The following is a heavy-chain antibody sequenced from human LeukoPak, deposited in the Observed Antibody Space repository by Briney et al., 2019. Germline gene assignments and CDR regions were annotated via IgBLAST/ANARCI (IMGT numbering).Heavy chain of an antibody. CDR2: IIPIFGTA. CDR1: GGTFSSYA. V-gene: IGHV1-69*06. D-gene: IGHD5-12*01. Sequence: GASVKVSCKASGGTFSSYAISWVRQAPGQGLEWMGGIIPIFGTANYAQKFQGRVTITADKSTSTAYMELSSLRSEDTAVYYCARDQAKGEWLRSFDYWGQGTLVTVSS. J-gene: IGHJ4*02. CDR3: ARDQAKGEWLRSFDY.